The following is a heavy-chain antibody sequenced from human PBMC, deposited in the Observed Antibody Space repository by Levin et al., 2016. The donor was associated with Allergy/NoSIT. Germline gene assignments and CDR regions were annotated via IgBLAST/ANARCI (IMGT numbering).Heavy chain of an antibody. D-gene: IGHD6-19*01. CDR1: GFTFSDFD. CDR3: ARHFGVTIAEAGTDY. Sequence: GESLKISCAASGFTFSDFDMNWVRQAPGKGLEWVSSITTTSSYIYYTDSVRGRFTISRDNAQNSLYLQMNNLRAEDTAVYYCARHFGVTIAEAGTDYWGQGTLVTVSS. CDR2: ITTTSSYI. V-gene: IGHV3-21*01. J-gene: IGHJ4*02.